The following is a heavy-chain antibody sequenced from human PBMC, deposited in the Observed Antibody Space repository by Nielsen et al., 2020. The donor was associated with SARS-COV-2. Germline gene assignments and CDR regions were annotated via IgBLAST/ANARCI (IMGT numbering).Heavy chain of an antibody. Sequence: SETLSLTCTVSGGSISSSSYYWGWIRQPPGKGLEWIGSIYYSGSTYYNPSLKSRVTISVDTSKNQFSLKLSSVTAADTAVYYCARGYCTNGVCYVGLSYWYFDLWGRGTLVTVSS. CDR2: IYYSGST. CDR3: ARGYCTNGVCYVGLSYWYFDL. V-gene: IGHV4-39*01. D-gene: IGHD2-8*01. J-gene: IGHJ2*01. CDR1: GGSISSSSYY.